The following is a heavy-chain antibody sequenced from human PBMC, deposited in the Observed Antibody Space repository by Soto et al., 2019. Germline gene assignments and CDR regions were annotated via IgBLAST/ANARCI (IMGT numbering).Heavy chain of an antibody. D-gene: IGHD3-16*02. CDR1: GGSISSGGYF. CDR2: IYYSGST. CDR3: ARAGSWVGSYRDDAFDI. Sequence: NPSETLSLTCTVSGGSISSGGYFWSWIRQHPGKGLEWIGYIYYSGSTYYNPSLKSRVTISVDTSKNQFSLKLSSVTAADTAVYYCARAGSWVGSYRDDAFDIWGQGTMVTVSS. J-gene: IGHJ3*02. V-gene: IGHV4-31*03.